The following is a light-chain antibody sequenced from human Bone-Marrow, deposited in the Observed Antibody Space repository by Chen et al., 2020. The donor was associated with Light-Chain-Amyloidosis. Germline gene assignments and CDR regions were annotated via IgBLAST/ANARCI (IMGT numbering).Light chain of an antibody. CDR2: DDS. CDR3: QVWDRSSDRPV. J-gene: IGLJ3*02. CDR1: NIGSTS. Sequence: SYVLTQPSSVSVAPGQTATIACGGNNIGSTSVHWYQQAPGQAPLLVVYDDSDRPSGIPERLSGANSGNAATLTIGRVEAGDEADDYCQVWDRSSDRPVFGGGTKLTVL. V-gene: IGLV3-21*02.